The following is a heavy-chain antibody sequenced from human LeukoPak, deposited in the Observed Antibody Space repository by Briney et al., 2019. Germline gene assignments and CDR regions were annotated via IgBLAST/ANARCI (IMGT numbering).Heavy chain of an antibody. J-gene: IGHJ2*01. Sequence: SETLSLTCSVSGDSISSSSYFWGWIRQSPGQGLEWIGTSYHTGNTYYNPSLKSRVTISLDTSSNQFSLRLISVIVADTAVYYCAMMRSYWYFDLWGRGTLVAVSS. V-gene: IGHV4-39*01. CDR3: AMMRSYWYFDL. CDR2: SYHTGNT. CDR1: GDSISSSSYF.